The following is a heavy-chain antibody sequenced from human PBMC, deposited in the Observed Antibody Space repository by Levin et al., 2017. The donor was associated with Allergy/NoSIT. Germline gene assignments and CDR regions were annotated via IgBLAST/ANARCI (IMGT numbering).Heavy chain of an antibody. CDR2: MSPNTGNT. D-gene: IGHD3-10*01. J-gene: IGHJ6*02. V-gene: IGHV1-8*01. CDR1: GYTFTSYD. CDR3: AKRGGGPSIRGPMSHGLDV. Sequence: ASVKVSCEASGYTFTSYDINWVRQAPGQGLEWMGWMSPNTGNTGYAQKFQGRLSMTRSTSNTTAFMELSSLTSEDTAIYYCAKRGGGPSIRGPMSHGLDVWGQGTTVTVSS.